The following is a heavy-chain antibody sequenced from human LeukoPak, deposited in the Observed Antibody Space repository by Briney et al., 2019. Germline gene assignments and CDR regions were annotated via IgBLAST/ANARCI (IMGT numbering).Heavy chain of an antibody. Sequence: PGRSLRLSCAASGFTFSSYGMHWVRQAPGKGLEWVAVIWYDGSNKYYADSVKGRFTISRDNSKSPLYLQMNSLRAEDTAVYYCARARPAYYDILTTYYFDYWGQGTLVTVSS. CDR3: ARARPAYYDILTTYYFDY. CDR2: IWYDGSNK. V-gene: IGHV3-33*01. J-gene: IGHJ4*02. CDR1: GFTFSSYG. D-gene: IGHD3-9*01.